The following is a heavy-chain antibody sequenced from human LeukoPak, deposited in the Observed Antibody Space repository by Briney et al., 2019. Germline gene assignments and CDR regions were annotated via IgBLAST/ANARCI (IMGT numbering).Heavy chain of an antibody. J-gene: IGHJ4*02. CDR3: ANFIAVAGTFDY. Sequence: PGGSLRLSCAASGFTFSSYWMHWVRQAPGKGLVWVSRINSDGSSTSYADSVKGRFTISRDNSKNTLYLQMNSLRAEDTAVYYCANFIAVAGTFDYWGQGTLVTVSS. V-gene: IGHV3-74*01. CDR2: INSDGSST. D-gene: IGHD6-19*01. CDR1: GFTFSSYW.